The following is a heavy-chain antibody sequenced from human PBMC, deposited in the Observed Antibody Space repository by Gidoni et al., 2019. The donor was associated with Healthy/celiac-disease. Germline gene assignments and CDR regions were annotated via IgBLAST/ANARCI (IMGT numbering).Heavy chain of an antibody. J-gene: IGHJ3*02. V-gene: IGHV1-2*02. CDR2: INPNSGGT. CDR1: GYTFTGYY. Sequence: SGYTFTGYYMHWVRQAPGQGLEWMGWINPNSGGTNYAQKFQGRVTMTRDTSSSTAYMELSRLRSDDTAVYYCARRTGYCSSTSCYTGAFDIWGQGTMVTVSS. D-gene: IGHD2-2*02. CDR3: ARRTGYCSSTSCYTGAFDI.